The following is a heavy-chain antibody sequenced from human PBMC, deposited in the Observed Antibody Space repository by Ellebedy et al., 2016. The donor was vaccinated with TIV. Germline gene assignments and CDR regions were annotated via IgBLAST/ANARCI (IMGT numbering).Heavy chain of an antibody. D-gene: IGHD2-21*01. Sequence: SETLSLTXTVSGGSISRYYWSWIRQPPGKGLEWIGYIYYSGSTNYNPSLKSRVTISVDTSKNQFSLKLSSVTAADTAVYYCARLRVAVDAFDIWGQGTMATVSS. CDR2: IYYSGST. J-gene: IGHJ3*02. CDR3: ARLRVAVDAFDI. CDR1: GGSISRYY. V-gene: IGHV4-59*01.